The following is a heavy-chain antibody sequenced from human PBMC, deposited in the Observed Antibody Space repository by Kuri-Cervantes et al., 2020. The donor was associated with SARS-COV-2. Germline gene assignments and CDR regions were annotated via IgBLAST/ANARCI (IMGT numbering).Heavy chain of an antibody. CDR2: ISSSSSSI. CDR1: GFTFSSYA. D-gene: IGHD1-26*01. Sequence: GGSLRLSCAASGFTFSSYAMNWVRQAPGKGLEWVSSISSSSSSIYYADSLKGRFTISRDNAKNSLYLQVNSLRAEDTAVYYCAVGGGSYFIWGQGTLVTVSS. J-gene: IGHJ4*02. V-gene: IGHV3-21*01. CDR3: AVGGGSYFI.